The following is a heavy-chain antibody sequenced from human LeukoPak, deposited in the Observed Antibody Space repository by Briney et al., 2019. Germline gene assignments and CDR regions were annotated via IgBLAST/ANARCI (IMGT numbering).Heavy chain of an antibody. CDR2: ISAYNGNT. Sequence: ASVKVSCKAPGYTFTSYGISWVRQAPGQGLEWMGWISAYNGNTNYAQKLQGRVTMTTDTSTSTAYMELRSLRSDDTAVYYCARLVFSGSYRSPFDYWGQGTLVTVSS. D-gene: IGHD1-26*01. V-gene: IGHV1-18*01. CDR3: ARLVFSGSYRSPFDY. J-gene: IGHJ4*02. CDR1: GYTFTSYG.